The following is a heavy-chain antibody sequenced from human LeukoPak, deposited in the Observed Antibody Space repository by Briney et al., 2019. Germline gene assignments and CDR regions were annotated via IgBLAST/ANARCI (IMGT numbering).Heavy chain of an antibody. Sequence: PGGSLRLSCAASGVTFSSYSMNWGRQAPGEGREWGSSISSSSSYIYYTDSVKGRFTISRDNARNSLYLQMNSLRADDTAVYYCAKDGGDIVVVPDSIFVYWGQGTLVTVSS. CDR3: AKDGGDIVVVPDSIFVY. V-gene: IGHV3-21*04. CDR1: GVTFSSYS. J-gene: IGHJ4*02. CDR2: ISSSSSYI. D-gene: IGHD2-2*01.